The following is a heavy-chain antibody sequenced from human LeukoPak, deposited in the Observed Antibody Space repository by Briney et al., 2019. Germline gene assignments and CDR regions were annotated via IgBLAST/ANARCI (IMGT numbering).Heavy chain of an antibody. CDR1: GFTFSSYA. CDR2: IYYSGST. J-gene: IGHJ4*02. Sequence: GSLRLSCAASGFTFSSYAMSWVRQPPGKGLEWIGSIYYSGSTYYNPSLKSRVIISVDTSKNQFSLKLSSVTAADTAVYYCAAYDILTGSYPCWGQGTLVTVSS. CDR3: AAYDILTGSYPC. V-gene: IGHV4-38-2*01. D-gene: IGHD3-9*01.